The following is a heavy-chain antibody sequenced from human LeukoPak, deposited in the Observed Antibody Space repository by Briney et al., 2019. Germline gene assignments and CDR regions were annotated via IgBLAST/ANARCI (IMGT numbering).Heavy chain of an antibody. V-gene: IGHV3-23*01. D-gene: IGHD4-17*01. J-gene: IGHJ5*02. CDR1: GFTFSTYG. CDR2: ISGSGGSR. CDR3: AKDATVTTDPVHYNWFDP. Sequence: GGSLRLSCAASGFTFSTYGMSWVRQAPGKGLEWVSGISGSGGSRFYTDSMKGRFTISRDNSKNTLYLQMNSLRAEDTAVYYCAKDATVTTDPVHYNWFDPWGQGTLVTVSS.